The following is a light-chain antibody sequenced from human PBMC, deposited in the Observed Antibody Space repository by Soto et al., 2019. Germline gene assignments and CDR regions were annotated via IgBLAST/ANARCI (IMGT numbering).Light chain of an antibody. J-gene: IGKJ1*01. CDR2: AAS. CDR3: QQSYSTPRT. V-gene: IGKV1-39*01. CDR1: QSISSY. Sequence: DIQMTQSPSSLSASVGDRVTITCRASQSISSYLNWYQHKPRKAPKLLIYAASSLQSGVPSRLSGSGSGTDFTLTISSLQPEDFATYYCQQSYSTPRTFGQGTKVEIK.